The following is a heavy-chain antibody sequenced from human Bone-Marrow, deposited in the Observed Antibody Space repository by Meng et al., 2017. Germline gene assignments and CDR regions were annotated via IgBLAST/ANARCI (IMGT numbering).Heavy chain of an antibody. CDR1: GGSISSSSYY. D-gene: IGHD3-10*01. J-gene: IGHJ5*02. CDR3: AREICSGLCGSGSYNWFDP. V-gene: IGHV4-39*07. Sequence: SETLSLTCTVSGGSISSSSYYWGWICQPPGKGLEWIGSIYYSGSTYYNPSLKSRVTISVDTSKNQFSLKLSSVTAADTAVYYCAREICSGLCGSGSYNWFDPWGQGTLVTVSS. CDR2: IYYSGST.